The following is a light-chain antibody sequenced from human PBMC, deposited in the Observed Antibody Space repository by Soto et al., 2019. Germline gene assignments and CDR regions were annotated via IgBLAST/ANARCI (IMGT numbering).Light chain of an antibody. CDR1: QSVSSN. Sequence: VMTQSPATLSVSPGERSTLSCRASQSVSSNLAWYQQKPGQAPRLLIYGASTRATGIPARFSGSGSETEFTLTISSLQSEDSAVYYCQQYNNWPPLTFGGGTTVDIK. CDR3: QQYNNWPPLT. V-gene: IGKV3-15*01. CDR2: GAS. J-gene: IGKJ4*01.